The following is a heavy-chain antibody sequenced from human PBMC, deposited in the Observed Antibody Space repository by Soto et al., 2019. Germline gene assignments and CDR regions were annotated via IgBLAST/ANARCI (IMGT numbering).Heavy chain of an antibody. J-gene: IGHJ6*02. CDR3: ARGDVVVVAATRFVYYYGMDV. CDR1: GGTFSSYA. D-gene: IGHD2-15*01. CDR2: TIPIFGTA. Sequence: GASVKVSCKASGGTFSSYAISWVRQAPGQGLEWMGGTIPIFGTANYAQKFQGRVTITADESTSAAYMELSSLRSEDTAAYYCARGDVVVVAATRFVYYYGMDVWGQGTTVTVSS. V-gene: IGHV1-69*13.